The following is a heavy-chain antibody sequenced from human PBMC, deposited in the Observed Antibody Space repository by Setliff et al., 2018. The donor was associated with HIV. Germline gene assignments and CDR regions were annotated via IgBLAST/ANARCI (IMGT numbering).Heavy chain of an antibody. D-gene: IGHD2-15*01. CDR3: ARDGRHDRNRWYVTHQYFKY. V-gene: IGHV4-39*02. J-gene: IGHJ1*01. CDR1: GGSIVSSSYY. Sequence: SETLSLTCTVSGGSIVSSSYYWGWIRQPPGKGLEWIGTMYYRGTTYNNPSLKSRVTFSADTSKNQFSLNLNSVTATDTAVYYCARDGRHDRNRWYVTHQYFKYWGQGTLVTVSS. CDR2: MYYRGTT.